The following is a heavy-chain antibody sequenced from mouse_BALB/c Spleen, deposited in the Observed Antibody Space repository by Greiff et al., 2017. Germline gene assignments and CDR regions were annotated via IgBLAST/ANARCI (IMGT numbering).Heavy chain of an antibody. CDR3: AKGTMIKEGFAY. CDR2: IYPGSGNT. CDR1: GYTFTDYY. Sequence: LVESGAELARPGASVKLSCKASGYTFTDYYINWVKQRPGQGLEWIGEIYPGSGNTYYNEKLKGKATLTADKSSSTAYMQLSSLTSEDSAVYFCAKGTMIKEGFAYWGQGTLVTVSA. J-gene: IGHJ3*01. D-gene: IGHD2-4*01. V-gene: IGHV1-77*01.